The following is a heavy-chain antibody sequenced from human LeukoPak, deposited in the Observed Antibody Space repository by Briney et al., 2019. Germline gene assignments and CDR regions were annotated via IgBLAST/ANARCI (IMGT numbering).Heavy chain of an antibody. CDR2: IKLDGSEK. Sequence: GGSLRLSCVASGFTFGKYWMSWVRQAPGKGLEWVANIKLDGSEKNYVDSVKGRFTISRDNTKNSLYLQMNSLRAEDTAVYYCARADFGAFDIWGQGTVVTVSS. V-gene: IGHV3-7*03. J-gene: IGHJ3*02. D-gene: IGHD3-10*01. CDR1: GFTFGKYW. CDR3: ARADFGAFDI.